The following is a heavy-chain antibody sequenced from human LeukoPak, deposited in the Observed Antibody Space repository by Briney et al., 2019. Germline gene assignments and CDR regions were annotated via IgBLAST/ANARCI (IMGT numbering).Heavy chain of an antibody. Sequence: SETLSLTCTVSGDSISSGGYYWSWIRQHPGKGLEWIGYIYYSGNTYYNPSLKSRVTISVDTSKNQFSLKLSSVTAADTAVYYCASSYGDARSLDYWGQGTLVTVSS. D-gene: IGHD4-17*01. CDR1: GDSISSGGYY. CDR3: ASSYGDARSLDY. V-gene: IGHV4-30-4*08. CDR2: IYYSGNT. J-gene: IGHJ4*02.